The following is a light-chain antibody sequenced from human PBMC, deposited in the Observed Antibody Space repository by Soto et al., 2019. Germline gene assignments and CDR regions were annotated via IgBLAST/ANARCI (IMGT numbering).Light chain of an antibody. CDR3: AAWYDSMNGYV. V-gene: IGLV1-44*01. Sequence: QSVLTQPPSASGTPGQRVTISCSGSSSNIGSNTVNWYQQLPGTAPKLLIYSNNQRPSGVPDRFSGSTSGTSASLAISGLQYEDEDDYYCAAWYDSMNGYVFGTGTKLTVL. CDR2: SNN. J-gene: IGLJ1*01. CDR1: SSNIGSNT.